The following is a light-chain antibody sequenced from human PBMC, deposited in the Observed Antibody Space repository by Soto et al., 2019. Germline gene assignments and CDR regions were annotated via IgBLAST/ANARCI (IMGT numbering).Light chain of an antibody. V-gene: IGKV1-5*01. CDR2: DAS. CDR3: QQYDSYSLT. J-gene: IGKJ1*01. CDR1: QSITTW. Sequence: DIQMTQSPSTLSSSVGDRVIITCRASQSITTWLAWYQQKPGKAPKLLIYDASGLESGVPSRFSGSGSGTEFTLTISSLQPDDFATYYCQQYDSYSLTFGQGTKVEMK.